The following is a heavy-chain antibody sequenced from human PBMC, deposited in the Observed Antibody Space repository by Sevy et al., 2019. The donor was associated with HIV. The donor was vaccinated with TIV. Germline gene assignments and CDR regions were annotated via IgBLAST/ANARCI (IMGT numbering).Heavy chain of an antibody. CDR1: GFTVSSNY. Sequence: GESLKISCAASGFTVSSNYMSWVRQAPGKGLEWVSVIYSGGSTYYADSVKGRFTISRDNSKNTLYLQMNSLRAEDTAVYYCARDLYGSGSYSAGGDYWGQGTLVTVSS. J-gene: IGHJ4*02. CDR3: ARDLYGSGSYSAGGDY. D-gene: IGHD3-10*01. CDR2: IYSGGST. V-gene: IGHV3-66*02.